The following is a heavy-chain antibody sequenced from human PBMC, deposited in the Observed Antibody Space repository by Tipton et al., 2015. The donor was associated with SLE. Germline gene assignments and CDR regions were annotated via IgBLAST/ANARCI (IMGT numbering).Heavy chain of an antibody. V-gene: IGHV4-39*07. CDR1: GGSISSGSYY. CDR3: ARGGPWGFFDY. CDR2: IYYSGST. J-gene: IGHJ4*02. Sequence: TLSLTCTVSGGSISSGSYYWGWIRQPPGKGLEWIGSIYYSGSTYYNPSLKSRVTISVDTSKNQFSLKLSSVTAADTAVYYCARGGPWGFFDYWGQGTLVTVSS. D-gene: IGHD7-27*01.